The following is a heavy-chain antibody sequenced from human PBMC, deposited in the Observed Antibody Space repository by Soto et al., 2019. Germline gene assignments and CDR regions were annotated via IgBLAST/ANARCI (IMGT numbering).Heavy chain of an antibody. CDR2: ISWNSGSI. V-gene: IGHV3-9*01. CDR1: GFTFGDYA. J-gene: IGHJ4*01. CDR3: AKAHTPSGWYLTSGC. D-gene: IGHD6-19*01. Sequence: GGSLRLSCAASGFTFGDYAMQWVRQAPGKGLEWVSAISWNSGSIDYADSVKGRFTISRDNAKNSLYLQMNSLRAEDTALYYCAKAHTPSGWYLTSGCRGQGTRVTVSS.